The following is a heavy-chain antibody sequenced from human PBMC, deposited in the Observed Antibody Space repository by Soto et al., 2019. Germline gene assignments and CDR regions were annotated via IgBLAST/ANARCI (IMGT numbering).Heavy chain of an antibody. Sequence: GESLKISCTASGFTFGDYAMSWFRQAPGKGLEWVGFIRSKAYGGTTEYAASVKGRFTISRDDSKSIAYLQMNSLKTEDTAVYYCTRDTGPRSYCSGGSCYALIRYYYYGMDVWGQGTTVTVSS. CDR1: GFTFGDYA. CDR2: IRSKAYGGTT. J-gene: IGHJ6*02. V-gene: IGHV3-49*03. D-gene: IGHD2-15*01. CDR3: TRDTGPRSYCSGGSCYALIRYYYYGMDV.